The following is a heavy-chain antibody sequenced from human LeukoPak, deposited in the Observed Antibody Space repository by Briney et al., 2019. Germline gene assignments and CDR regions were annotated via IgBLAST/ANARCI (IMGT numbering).Heavy chain of an antibody. CDR2: INTNTGNP. Sequence: ASVKVSCKASGYTFSNYAMNWVRQAPGQGLEWMGWINTNTGNPTYAEGSTGRFVFSLDTSVSTAYLQISSLKAEDTAVYYCARGHDGDLDYWGQGTLVTVSS. D-gene: IGHD4-17*01. CDR3: ARGHDGDLDY. J-gene: IGHJ4*02. V-gene: IGHV7-4-1*02. CDR1: GYTFSNYA.